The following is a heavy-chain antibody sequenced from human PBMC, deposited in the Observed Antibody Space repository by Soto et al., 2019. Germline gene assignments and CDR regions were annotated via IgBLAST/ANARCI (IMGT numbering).Heavy chain of an antibody. CDR2: ISSSSSYI. CDR1: GFTFSSYS. Sequence: GSLRLSCAASGFTFSSYSMNWVRQAPGKGLEWVSSISSSSSYIYYADSVKGRFTISRDNAKNSLYLQMNSLRDEDTAVYYCGGDSSGYFYPDVFDIWGQGTMVIVSS. D-gene: IGHD3-22*01. J-gene: IGHJ3*02. V-gene: IGHV3-21*01. CDR3: GGDSSGYFYPDVFDI.